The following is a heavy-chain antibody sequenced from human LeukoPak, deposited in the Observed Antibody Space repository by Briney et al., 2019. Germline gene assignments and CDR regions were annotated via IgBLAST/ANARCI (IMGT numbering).Heavy chain of an antibody. Sequence: GGSLRLSCAASGFTFSSYSMIWVRQAPGKGLEWVSSITPSGGGTYYADSVKGRFTISRDNSKNTLYLQVNSLGADDTALYYCAKGSSNTGYEYWGQGTLVTVSS. D-gene: IGHD5-12*01. V-gene: IGHV3-23*01. CDR2: ITPSGGGT. J-gene: IGHJ4*02. CDR1: GFTFSSYS. CDR3: AKGSSNTGYEY.